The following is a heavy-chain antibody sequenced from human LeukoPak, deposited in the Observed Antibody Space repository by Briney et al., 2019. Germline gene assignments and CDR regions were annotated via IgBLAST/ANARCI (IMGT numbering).Heavy chain of an antibody. CDR1: GGSINGYY. CDR2: IYSSGST. D-gene: IGHD7-27*01. CDR3: ASGHWGLQS. Sequence: SETLSLTCTVAGGSINGYYWSSVRHPAGKGLEWIGRIYSSGSTNYNPSLKSRVSMSVDTSKNQFSLKLTSVTAADTAVYYCASGHWGLQSWGQGTLVTVSS. V-gene: IGHV4-4*07. J-gene: IGHJ5*02.